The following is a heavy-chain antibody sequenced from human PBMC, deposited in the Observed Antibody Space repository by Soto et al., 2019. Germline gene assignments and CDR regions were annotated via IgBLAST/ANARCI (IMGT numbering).Heavy chain of an antibody. CDR1: GFTFTHYW. CDR2: VDIVGSGT. V-gene: IGHV3-74*01. CDR3: GSVFDY. J-gene: IGHJ4*02. Sequence: VQLVESGGGLVQPGGSLRLSCAASGFTFTHYWLHWVRQVPGKGLEWVSRVDIVGSGTSYADSVKGRFTISRDNSQNTLYLQMNSLRAEDTAVYYCGSVFDYWGQGILVTVSS.